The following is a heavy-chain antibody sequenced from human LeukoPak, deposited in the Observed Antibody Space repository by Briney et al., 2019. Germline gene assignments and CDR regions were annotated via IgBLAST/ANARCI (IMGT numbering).Heavy chain of an antibody. Sequence: ASVKVSRKASGYTFTSYGISWVRQAPGQGLEWMGWISAYNGNTNYAQKLQGRVTMTTDTSTSTAYMELRSLRSDDTAVYYCARDRPSRGYCSGGTCPLFDYWGQGTLVTVSS. CDR1: GYTFTSYG. J-gene: IGHJ4*02. CDR3: ARDRPSRGYCSGGTCPLFDY. CDR2: ISAYNGNT. D-gene: IGHD2-15*01. V-gene: IGHV1-18*04.